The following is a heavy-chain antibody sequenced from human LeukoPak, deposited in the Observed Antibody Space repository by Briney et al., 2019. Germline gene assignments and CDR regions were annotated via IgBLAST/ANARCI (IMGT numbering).Heavy chain of an antibody. J-gene: IGHJ4*02. CDR3: AKVLRVPYYFDY. V-gene: IGHV3-23*01. Sequence: GGSLRLSCAASGFTFSSNAMNWVRQAPGKGLEWVSAISGSGGSTYYADSVKGRFTISRDNSKNTLYLQMNSLRAEDTAVYYCAKVLRVPYYFDYWGQGTLVTVSS. CDR2: ISGSGGST. D-gene: IGHD3-10*01. CDR1: GFTFSSNA.